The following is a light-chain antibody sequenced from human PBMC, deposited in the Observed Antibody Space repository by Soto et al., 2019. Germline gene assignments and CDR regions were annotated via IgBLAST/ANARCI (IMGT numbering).Light chain of an antibody. Sequence: QSALTQPASVSGSPGQSITISCTGTSSDVGSYNLVSWYQQHPGKAPKLMIYEVSKRPSGVSNRFSGSKSGNTASLTISGLQAEDEADYYCCSYAGSSTPGGDVFGTGTKLTVL. CDR3: CSYAGSSTPGGDV. CDR1: SSDVGSYNL. V-gene: IGLV2-23*02. CDR2: EVS. J-gene: IGLJ1*01.